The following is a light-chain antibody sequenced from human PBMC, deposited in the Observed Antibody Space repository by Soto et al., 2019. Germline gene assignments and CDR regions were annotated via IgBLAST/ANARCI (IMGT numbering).Light chain of an antibody. CDR3: CSYTRSSTLL. CDR1: SSDIGRYNY. J-gene: IGLJ2*01. CDR2: EVK. V-gene: IGLV2-14*01. Sequence: QPVLTQPASVSGSPGQSITISCTGTSSDIGRYNYVSWYQQHPGRAPRLIIYEVKNRPAGVSNRFSGSKSGNTASLTISGLQAADEADYYCCSYTRSSTLLFGGGTKLTVL.